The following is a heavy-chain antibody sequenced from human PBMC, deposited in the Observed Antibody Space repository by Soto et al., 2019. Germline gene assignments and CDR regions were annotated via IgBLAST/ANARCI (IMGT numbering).Heavy chain of an antibody. D-gene: IGHD3-16*01. CDR2: IKQGGNEK. J-gene: IGHJ6*02. CDR1: GFMFSTYL. Sequence: EVQLVESGGGLVQPGGSLRLSCEASGFMFSTYLMSWVRQAPGKGLEWVANIKQGGNEKFYVDSVKGRFTISRDNAKKSLFLQMNRLRPEDTAVYYCVGALTYEVPYYYYGMDVWGQGTTVTVSS. V-gene: IGHV3-7*01. CDR3: VGALTYEVPYYYYGMDV.